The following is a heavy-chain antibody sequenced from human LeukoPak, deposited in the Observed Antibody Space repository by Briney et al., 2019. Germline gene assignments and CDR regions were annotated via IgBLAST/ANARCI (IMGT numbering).Heavy chain of an antibody. CDR2: TYCRSKWYS. J-gene: IGHJ5*01. V-gene: IGHV6-1*01. CDR3: ASAHGYIDS. CDR1: GDSVSSNSAV. D-gene: IGHD5-18*01. Sequence: TSQTLSLTCAISGDSVSSNSAVWNWIRQSPSRGLEWLGRTYCRSKWYSDYAVSVKSRITINPDTSKNQFSLQLNSVSPEDTAVYFCASAHGYIDSWGQGTLVTVSS.